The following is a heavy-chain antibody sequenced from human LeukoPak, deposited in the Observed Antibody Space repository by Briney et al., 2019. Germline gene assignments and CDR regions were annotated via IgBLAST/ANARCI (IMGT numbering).Heavy chain of an antibody. J-gene: IGHJ4*02. Sequence: GGSLRLSCAASRFTFSDYRMSWVRQAPGKGLEWVAYIKRDGSDIYYVDSVKGRFIISRDNAKNSLYLQMNSLRAEDTAAYYCARDPDYRGSQPHGYFDYWGQGTLVTVSS. D-gene: IGHD3-16*01. CDR3: ARDPDYRGSQPHGYFDY. V-gene: IGHV3-7*01. CDR2: IKRDGSDI. CDR1: RFTFSDYR.